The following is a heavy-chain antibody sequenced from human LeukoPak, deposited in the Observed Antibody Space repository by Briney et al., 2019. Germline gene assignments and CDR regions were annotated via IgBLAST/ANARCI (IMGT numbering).Heavy chain of an antibody. D-gene: IGHD2-21*02. CDR3: AKSAYCGGDCYAFDI. CDR2: ISYDGSNK. J-gene: IGHJ3*02. V-gene: IGHV3-30*18. CDR1: GFTFSSYG. Sequence: GGSLRLSCAASGFTFSSYGMHWVRQAPGKGLEWVAVISYDGSNKYYADSVKGRFTISRDNSKNTLYLQMNSLRAEDTAVYCCAKSAYCGGDCYAFDIWGQGTMVTVSS.